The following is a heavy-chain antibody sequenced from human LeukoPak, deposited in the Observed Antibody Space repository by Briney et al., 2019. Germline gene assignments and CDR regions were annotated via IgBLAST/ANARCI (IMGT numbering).Heavy chain of an antibody. CDR2: INPSVGT. V-gene: IGHV4-34*01. D-gene: IGHD6-13*01. CDR3: ATAGSWQWALDY. J-gene: IGHJ4*02. CDR1: GGSFSGY. Sequence: SETLSLTCGVFGGSFSGYWSWIRQPPGKRLEWIGEINPSVGTNYSPSLKSRVTMSVDRSKNQFSLTLTSVTAADAAVYYCATAGSWQWALDYWGQGTLVTVSS.